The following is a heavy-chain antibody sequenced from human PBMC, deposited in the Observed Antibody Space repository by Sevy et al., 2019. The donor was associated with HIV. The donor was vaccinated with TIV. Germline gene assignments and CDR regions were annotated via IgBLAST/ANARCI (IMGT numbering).Heavy chain of an antibody. V-gene: IGHV3-20*04. Sequence: GGSLRLSCAASGFTFDDYGMSWVRQAPGKGLEWVSGINWNGGSTGYADSVKGRFTISRDNAKNSLYLQMNSLRAEDTALYYCARTYDSSGYYSVPFDHWGQGTLVTVSS. CDR3: ARTYDSSGYYSVPFDH. J-gene: IGHJ4*02. CDR1: GFTFDDYG. CDR2: INWNGGST. D-gene: IGHD3-22*01.